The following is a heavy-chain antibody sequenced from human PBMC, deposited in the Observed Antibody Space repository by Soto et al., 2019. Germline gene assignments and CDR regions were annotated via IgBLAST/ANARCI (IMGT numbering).Heavy chain of an antibody. Sequence: SETLSLTCTVSGGSISSYYWSWIRQPPGKGLEWIGYIYYSGSTNYNPSLKSRVTISVDTSKNQFSLKLSSVTAADTAVYYCARNGILWFGELLPEGFDPWGQGTLVTVSS. CDR3: ARNGILWFGELLPEGFDP. CDR2: IYYSGST. V-gene: IGHV4-59*01. CDR1: GGSISSYY. J-gene: IGHJ5*02. D-gene: IGHD3-10*01.